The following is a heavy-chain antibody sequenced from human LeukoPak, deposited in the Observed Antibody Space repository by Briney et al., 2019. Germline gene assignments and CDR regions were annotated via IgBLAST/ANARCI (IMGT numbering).Heavy chain of an antibody. J-gene: IGHJ4*02. D-gene: IGHD3-22*01. V-gene: IGHV4-59*08. CDR1: GGSISSYY. CDR2: IYYSGST. Sequence: SETLSLTCTVSGGSISSYYWSWIRQPPGKGLEWIGYIYYSGSTNYNPSLKSRVTLSIDTSKNQFSLKLSSVTAADTAVYYCARGASSHYYDSSGYYLDYWGQGTLVTVSS. CDR3: ARGASSHYYDSSGYYLDY.